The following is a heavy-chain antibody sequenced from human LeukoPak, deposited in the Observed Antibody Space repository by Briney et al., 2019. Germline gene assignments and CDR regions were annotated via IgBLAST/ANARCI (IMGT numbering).Heavy chain of an antibody. J-gene: IGHJ4*02. CDR2: ISGSGGST. V-gene: IGHV3-23*01. CDR1: GFTFSSYA. Sequence: GGSLRLSCAASGFTFSSYAMSWVRQAPGKGLEWVSAISGSGGSTYYADSVKGRFTISRDNSKNTLYLQMNSLRAEDTAVYYCAKLGYCSSTSCSSIAASGYWGQGTLVTVSS. CDR3: AKLGYCSSTSCSSIAASGY. D-gene: IGHD2-2*01.